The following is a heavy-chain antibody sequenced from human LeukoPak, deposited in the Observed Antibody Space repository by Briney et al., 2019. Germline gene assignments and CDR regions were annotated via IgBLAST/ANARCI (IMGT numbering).Heavy chain of an antibody. J-gene: IGHJ6*03. Sequence: PSETLSLTCTFSGGSISSYYWSWIRQPAGKGLEWIGRIHNSGSTNCNPSLKSRVTMSVDTSKNQFSLKLSSVTAADTAVYYCARVTSSSWYSVYYYYYYMDVWGKGTTVTISS. CDR2: IHNSGST. CDR3: ARVTSSSWYSVYYYYYYMDV. V-gene: IGHV4-4*07. D-gene: IGHD6-13*01. CDR1: GGSISSYY.